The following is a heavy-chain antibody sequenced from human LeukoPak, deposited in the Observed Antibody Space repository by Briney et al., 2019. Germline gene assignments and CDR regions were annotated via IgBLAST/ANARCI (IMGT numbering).Heavy chain of an antibody. J-gene: IGHJ3*02. CDR3: ARGGDSDAFDI. CDR1: GYSISSGYY. D-gene: IGHD2-21*01. V-gene: IGHV4-38-2*02. CDR2: INHSGTT. Sequence: PSETLSLTCTVSGYSISSGYYWGWIRQPPGKGPEWIGSINHSGTTYYNPSLQSRVTISVDTSQNQLSLRLASVTAADTAVYYCARGGDSDAFDIWGQGTMVTVSS.